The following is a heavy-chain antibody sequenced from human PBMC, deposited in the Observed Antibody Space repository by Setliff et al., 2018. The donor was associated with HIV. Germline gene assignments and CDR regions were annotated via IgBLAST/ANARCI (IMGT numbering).Heavy chain of an antibody. CDR1: GYTFTSYY. D-gene: IGHD2-21*01. CDR2: INPSGGST. V-gene: IGHV1-46*01. J-gene: IGHJ3*02. CDR3: AREKAYGGNSGAFDI. Sequence: ASVKVSCKASGYTFTSYYIHWVRQAPGQGLEWMGIINPSGGSTSYTQKFQGRVTMTRDTSTSTVYMELSGLRSEDTAVYYCAREKAYGGNSGAFDIWGQGTMVTVSS.